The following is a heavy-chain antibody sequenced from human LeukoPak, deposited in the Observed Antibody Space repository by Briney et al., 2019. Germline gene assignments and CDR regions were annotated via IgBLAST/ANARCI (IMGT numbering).Heavy chain of an antibody. Sequence: ASVKVSCKASGYTFSDCYMHWVRQAPAQGLEWMAWISPDSVEKKYAQKFQGRVTMTRDTSISTDYTELNRLTSDETAVYYCARKRGRGVDTNAFDIWGQGRMVTVSS. D-gene: IGHD1-26*01. J-gene: IGHJ3*02. CDR1: GYTFSDCY. CDR2: ISPDSVEK. CDR3: ARKRGRGVDTNAFDI. V-gene: IGHV1-2*02.